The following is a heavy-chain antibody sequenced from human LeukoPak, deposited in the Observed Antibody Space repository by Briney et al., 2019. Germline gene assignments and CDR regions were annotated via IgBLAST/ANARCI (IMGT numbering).Heavy chain of an antibody. J-gene: IGHJ3*01. CDR2: ITPSSGIT. Sequence: GASVKVSCKASGFSFTNFYFHWVRQAPGLGLERMGVITPSSGITFYAQKFQGRVTVTRDMSTGTVYMELSSLRSEDRAVYYCARSPSHTSYYDRSGYYYAFNLWGQGTKVTVSS. V-gene: IGHV1-46*01. D-gene: IGHD3-22*01. CDR3: ARSPSHTSYYDRSGYYYAFNL. CDR1: GFSFTNFY.